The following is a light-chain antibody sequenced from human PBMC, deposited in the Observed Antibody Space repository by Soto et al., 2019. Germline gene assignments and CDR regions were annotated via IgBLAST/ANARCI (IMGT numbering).Light chain of an antibody. CDR3: QQYDSWPRT. CDR2: GAS. CDR1: QSVSTH. Sequence: EIVMTQSPATLPVSPGERATLSCRASQSVSTHLAWYQHKPGQAPRLLMYGASTRDTGVPARFSGSGSGTEFTLTISSLQSEDFAVYYCQQYDSWPRTFGQGTKVEIK. J-gene: IGKJ1*01. V-gene: IGKV3-15*01.